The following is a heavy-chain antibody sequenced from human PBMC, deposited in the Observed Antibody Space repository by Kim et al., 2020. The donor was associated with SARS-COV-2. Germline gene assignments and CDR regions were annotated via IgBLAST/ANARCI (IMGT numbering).Heavy chain of an antibody. CDR1: GFTFSNYA. CDR2: ISYDGSNN. D-gene: IGHD2-8*01. J-gene: IGHJ6*03. V-gene: IGHV3-30-3*01. CDR3: ARDPVLVAEEYYYYMDV. Sequence: GGSLRLSCAASGFTFSNYAMHWVRQAPGKGLEWVAVISYDGSNNYYADSVKGRFTISRDNSKNTLYLQMNSLRADDTAVYYCARDPVLVAEEYYYYMDVWGKGTTVTVSS.